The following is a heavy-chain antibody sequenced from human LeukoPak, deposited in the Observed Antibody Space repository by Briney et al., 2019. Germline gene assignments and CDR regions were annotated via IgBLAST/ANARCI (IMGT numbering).Heavy chain of an antibody. D-gene: IGHD3-22*01. Sequence: ASVKVSCKASGYTFTGYYMHWVRQATGQGLEWMGWMNPNSGNTGYAQKFQGRVTITRNTSISTAYMELSSLRSEDTAVYYCARGAKDYYDSSGYYPPGYWGQGTLVTVSS. J-gene: IGHJ4*02. V-gene: IGHV1-8*03. CDR1: GYTFTGYY. CDR2: MNPNSGNT. CDR3: ARGAKDYYDSSGYYPPGY.